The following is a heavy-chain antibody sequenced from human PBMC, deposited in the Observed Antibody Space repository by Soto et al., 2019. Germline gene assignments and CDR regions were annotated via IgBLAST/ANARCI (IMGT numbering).Heavy chain of an antibody. CDR2: VSSSSSTI. CDR3: ARAGITIFGVVPYYFDY. Sequence: EVQLVESGGGLVQPGGSLRLSCAASGFTFSSYSLNWVRQAPGKGLEWVSYVSSSSSTIYYADSVKGRFTISRDNAKNSLYLQKNSLRDEDTAVYYCARAGITIFGVVPYYFDYWGQGTLVTVSS. D-gene: IGHD3-3*01. CDR1: GFTFSSYS. J-gene: IGHJ4*02. V-gene: IGHV3-48*02.